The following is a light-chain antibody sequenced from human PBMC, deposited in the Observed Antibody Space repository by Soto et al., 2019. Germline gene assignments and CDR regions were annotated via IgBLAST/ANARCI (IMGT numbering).Light chain of an antibody. V-gene: IGKV1-5*03. CDR1: QAISSW. Sequence: DIQMTQSPSTLSGSVGDRVTITCRASQAISSWLAWYQQKPGKAPKLLIYKASTLKSGVPSRFSGSGSGTDFTLTISSLQPEDFAVYYCQHYDSWPLTFGGGTKVDIK. CDR2: KAS. J-gene: IGKJ4*01. CDR3: QHYDSWPLT.